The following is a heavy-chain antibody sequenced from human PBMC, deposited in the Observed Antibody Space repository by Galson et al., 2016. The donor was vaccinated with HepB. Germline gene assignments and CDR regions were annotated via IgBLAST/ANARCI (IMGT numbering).Heavy chain of an antibody. J-gene: IGHJ2*01. Sequence: SVKVSCKASGYTFTSYDIHWVRQSPGQGLEWLGWMNPLTGSTGYSQKFEDRITMTRDTSTTTAYMDLTTLRSEDTAIYYCARGPTGGFIWGGFRTGWYFDVWGRATPVTVSA. V-gene: IGHV1-8*02. D-gene: IGHD3-16*01. CDR1: GYTFTSYD. CDR2: MNPLTGST. CDR3: ARGPTGGFIWGGFRTGWYFDV.